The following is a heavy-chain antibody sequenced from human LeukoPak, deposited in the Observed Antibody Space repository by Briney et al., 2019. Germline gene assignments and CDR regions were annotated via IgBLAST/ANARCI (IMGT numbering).Heavy chain of an antibody. CDR3: AREGQTHYYFDY. J-gene: IGHJ4*02. D-gene: IGHD1-26*01. V-gene: IGHV3-23*01. CDR1: GFTFNSFA. CDR2: LSGGGEIM. Sequence: RTGGSLRLSCAASGFTFNSFAMSWVRQAPGKGLXXLSTLSGGGEIMDYADSAKGRFTISRDNSKNALYLQMNSLRAEDTAIYYCAREGQTHYYFDYWGQGTLVTVSS.